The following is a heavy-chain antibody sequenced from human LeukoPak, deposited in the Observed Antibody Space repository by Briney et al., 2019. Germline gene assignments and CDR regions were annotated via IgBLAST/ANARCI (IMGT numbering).Heavy chain of an antibody. CDR1: GYTFTSYD. Sequence: GASVKVSCKASGYTFTSYDINWARQATRQGLEWMGWMNPNSGNTGYAQKFQGRVTITRNTSISTAYMELSSLRSEDTAVYYCARVTTVVERWFDPWGQGTLVTVSS. D-gene: IGHD4-23*01. CDR3: ARVTTVVERWFDP. CDR2: MNPNSGNT. J-gene: IGHJ5*02. V-gene: IGHV1-8*03.